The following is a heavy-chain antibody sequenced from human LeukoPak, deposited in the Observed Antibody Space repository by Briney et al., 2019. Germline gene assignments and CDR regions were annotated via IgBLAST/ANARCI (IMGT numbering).Heavy chain of an antibody. CDR3: TRNEV. CDR2: IKEDGSVK. J-gene: IGHJ4*02. CDR1: GFTFTSYA. Sequence: GGSLRLSCAASGFTFTSYAMRWVRLAPGKGLEWVANIKEDGSVKYYVDSVRGRFTISRDNVKNSLYLQMNSLRVEDTAVYFCTRNEVWGQGTLVTVSS. V-gene: IGHV3-7*01.